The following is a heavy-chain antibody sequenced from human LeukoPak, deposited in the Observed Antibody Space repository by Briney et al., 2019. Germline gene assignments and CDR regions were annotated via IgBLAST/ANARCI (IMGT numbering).Heavy chain of an antibody. CDR3: ARGVHVRKYDSNENCFDP. CDR2: IIPIFGTA. J-gene: IGHJ5*02. V-gene: IGHV1-69*05. CDR1: GGTFSGYA. D-gene: IGHD3-22*01. Sequence: GASVKVSCKASGGTFSGYAISWVRQAPGQGLEWMGGIIPIFGTANYAQRFQGRVTMTRDMSTSTVYMELSSLRSEDTAVYYCARGVHVRKYDSNENCFDPWGQGTLVTVSS.